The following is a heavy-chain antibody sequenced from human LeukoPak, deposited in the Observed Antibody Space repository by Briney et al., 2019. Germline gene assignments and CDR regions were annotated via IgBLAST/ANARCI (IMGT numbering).Heavy chain of an antibody. V-gene: IGHV4-34*01. J-gene: IGHJ4*02. CDR3: ARDNSYGPLDY. CDR2: IYHSGST. Sequence: SETLSLTCAVYGGSFSGYYWSWIRQPPGKGLEWIGEIYHSGSTNYNPSLKSRVTISVDTSKNQFSLKLSSVTAADTAVYYCARDNSYGPLDYWGQGTLVTVSS. CDR1: GGSFSGYY. D-gene: IGHD5-18*01.